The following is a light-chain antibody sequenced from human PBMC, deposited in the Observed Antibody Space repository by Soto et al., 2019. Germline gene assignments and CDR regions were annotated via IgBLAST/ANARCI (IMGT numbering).Light chain of an antibody. CDR1: SSDVGGSDY. CDR2: DVS. J-gene: IGLJ1*01. V-gene: IGLV2-8*01. Sequence: QSALTQPPSASGSPGQSVTISCTGTSSDVGGSDYVSWYQHHPGKAPKLMIYDVSKRPSGVPDRFFGSKSGNMASLTVSGLQDDDEADYYCISHVGHSNVFGTGTKLTV. CDR3: ISHVGHSNV.